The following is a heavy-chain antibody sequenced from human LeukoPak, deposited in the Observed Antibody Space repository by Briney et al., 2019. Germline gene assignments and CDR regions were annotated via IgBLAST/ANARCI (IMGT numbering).Heavy chain of an antibody. CDR3: ARVRLIAAAYYFDY. J-gene: IGHJ4*02. CDR2: IRYDGSNK. Sequence: GGSLRLSCAASGFTFSSYGMHWVRQAPGKGLEWVAFIRYDGSNKYYADSVKGRFTISRDNSKNTLYLQMNSLRAEDTAVYYCARVRLIAAAYYFDYWGQGTLVTVSS. CDR1: GFTFSSYG. D-gene: IGHD6-13*01. V-gene: IGHV3-30*02.